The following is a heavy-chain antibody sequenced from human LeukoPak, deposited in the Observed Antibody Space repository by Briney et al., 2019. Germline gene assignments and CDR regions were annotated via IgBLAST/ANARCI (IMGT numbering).Heavy chain of an antibody. J-gene: IGHJ4*02. CDR3: ARRRWNDY. CDR1: GFTFSSYS. Sequence: KPGGSLRLSCAASGFTFSSYSMNWVRQAPGKGLEWVSSISSSSSYIYYADSLKGRFTISRDNAKNSLCLQMNSLRADDTAVYYCARRRWNDYWGQGTLVTVSS. D-gene: IGHD4-23*01. V-gene: IGHV3-21*01. CDR2: ISSSSSYI.